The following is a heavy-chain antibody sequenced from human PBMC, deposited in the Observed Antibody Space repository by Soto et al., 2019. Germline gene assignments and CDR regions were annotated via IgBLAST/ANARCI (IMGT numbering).Heavy chain of an antibody. J-gene: IGHJ6*02. Sequence: ESLSLTCTVSGDSVSNYYWSWIRQPAGRGLEWIGRVYSSGATNYNPSLNGRVTMSVDTSRNQFSLRLSSVTAADTAIYYCTKGPNWNYYYYGVDVWGQGTAVTVSS. D-gene: IGHD1-20*01. CDR2: VYSSGAT. CDR1: GDSVSNYY. CDR3: TKGPNWNYYYYGVDV. V-gene: IGHV4-4*07.